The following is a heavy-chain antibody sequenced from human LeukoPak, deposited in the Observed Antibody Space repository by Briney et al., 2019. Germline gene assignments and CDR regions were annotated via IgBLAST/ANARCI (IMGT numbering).Heavy chain of an antibody. Sequence: GGSLRLSCAASGFSFISYGMHWVRQAPGKGLEWVGGISDDGRRKDYADSVKGRFTISRDNSKDTLYLQMNSLRAEDTAVYYCAKRPSDYGDYVSYFDYWGQGTLVTVSS. D-gene: IGHD4-17*01. CDR1: GFSFISYG. J-gene: IGHJ4*02. CDR3: AKRPSDYGDYVSYFDY. V-gene: IGHV3-30*18. CDR2: ISDDGRRK.